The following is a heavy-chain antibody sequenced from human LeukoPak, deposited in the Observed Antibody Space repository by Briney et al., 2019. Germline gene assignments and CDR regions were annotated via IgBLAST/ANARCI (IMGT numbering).Heavy chain of an antibody. V-gene: IGHV1-69*13. CDR2: IIPIFGTA. CDR1: GGTFSSYA. D-gene: IGHD3-9*01. CDR3: ARDPYYDILTGYYNSDGMDV. Sequence: SVKVSCKASGGTFSSYAISWVRQAPGQGLEWMGGIIPIFGTANYAQKFQGRATITADESTSTAYMELSSLRSEDTAVYYCARDPYYDILTGYYNSDGMDVWGQGTTVTVSS. J-gene: IGHJ6*02.